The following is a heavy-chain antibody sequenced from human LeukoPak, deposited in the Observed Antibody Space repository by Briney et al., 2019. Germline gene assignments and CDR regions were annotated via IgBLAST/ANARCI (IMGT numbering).Heavy chain of an antibody. J-gene: IGHJ4*02. CDR1: GFTFSSSG. D-gene: IGHD1-26*01. V-gene: IGHV3-30*02. Sequence: GGSLRLSCAASGFTFSSSGMHWVRQTPGKGLEWVAFIRYDGTSKYYADSVKGRFTISRDNSKNTVYLQMNSLRAEDTAVYYCAKETRGSYSDYWGQGTLVTVSS. CDR2: IRYDGTSK. CDR3: AKETRGSYSDY.